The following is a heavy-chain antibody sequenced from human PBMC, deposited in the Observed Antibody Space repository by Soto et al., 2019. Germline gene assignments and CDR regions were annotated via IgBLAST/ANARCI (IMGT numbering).Heavy chain of an antibody. D-gene: IGHD3-3*01. J-gene: IGHJ6*02. CDR2: IYYTGST. CDR3: ARGPISGVRDKTYSYGMDV. Sequence: QVQLQESGPGLVKPSETLSLTCSVSGGSVSSGSYYWSWIRQPPGKGLEWIGNIYYTGSTTDNPSLKSRLTISVDTSKHDFSLKLSSVTAADTAVYSCARGPISGVRDKTYSYGMDVWGQGTTVTVSS. CDR1: GGSVSSGSYY. V-gene: IGHV4-61*03.